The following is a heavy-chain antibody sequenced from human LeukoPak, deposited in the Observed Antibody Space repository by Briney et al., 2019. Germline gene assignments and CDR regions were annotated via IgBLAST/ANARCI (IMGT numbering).Heavy chain of an antibody. CDR3: ARGEYYGSGSYYKRGNWFDP. V-gene: IGHV4-34*01. D-gene: IGHD3-10*01. CDR2: INHSGST. Sequence: SETLSLTCAVYGGSFSGYYWSWIRQPPGKGLEWIGEINHSGSTNYNPSLKSRVTISVDTSKNQFYLKLSSVTAADTAVYYCARGEYYGSGSYYKRGNWFDPWGQGTLVTVSS. CDR1: GGSFSGYY. J-gene: IGHJ5*02.